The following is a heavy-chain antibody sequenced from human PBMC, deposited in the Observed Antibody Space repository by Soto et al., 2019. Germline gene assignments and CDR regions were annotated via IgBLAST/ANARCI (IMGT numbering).Heavy chain of an antibody. J-gene: IGHJ3*02. CDR3: VRDYYDTSGYPNTFDM. D-gene: IGHD3-22*01. V-gene: IGHV3-21*01. Sequence: WGLLIDSSGAAWVTPRHHAMHWVLQTPGKGLEWVSFIGSRTSDIYYADSVKGRFTISRDNAKNSLYLDLTRLRAEDTAVYFCVRDYYDTSGYPNTFDMWGQGTMVTGSS. CDR1: WVTPRHHA. CDR2: IGSRTSDI.